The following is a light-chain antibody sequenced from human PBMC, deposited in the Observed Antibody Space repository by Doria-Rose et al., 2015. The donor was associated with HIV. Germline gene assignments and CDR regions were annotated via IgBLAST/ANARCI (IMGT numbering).Light chain of an antibody. CDR1: QSLLYTSKNY. Sequence: DIRLTQSPESLGMSLGERATFNCKSNQSLLYTSKNYLAWYQQKPGQPPKLLIYWASTRQSGVSARFSGSGSGTDFTLTISSLVAEDVAVYYCHQYYDTPSFGPGTTVDIK. CDR3: HQYYDTPS. V-gene: IGKV4-1*01. J-gene: IGKJ3*01. CDR2: WAS.